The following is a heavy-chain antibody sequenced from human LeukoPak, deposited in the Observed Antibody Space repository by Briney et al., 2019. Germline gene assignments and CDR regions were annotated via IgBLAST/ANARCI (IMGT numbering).Heavy chain of an antibody. J-gene: IGHJ6*03. Sequence: WGSLRLSCAASGFTFSDYAMHWIRQSPGKGLEWIGEINHTGTTNYNPSLKSRFTISVDTSKNQFSLKLTSVTAADTAVYYCARGAADRNNYYYYIDVWGKGTTVTVSS. V-gene: IGHV4-34*01. CDR1: GFTFSDYA. CDR2: INHTGTT. D-gene: IGHD1/OR15-1a*01. CDR3: ARGAADRNNYYYYIDV.